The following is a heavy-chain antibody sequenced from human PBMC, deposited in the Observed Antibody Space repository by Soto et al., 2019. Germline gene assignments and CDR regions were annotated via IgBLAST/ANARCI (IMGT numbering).Heavy chain of an antibody. CDR1: GVSITSGAYY. CDR3: ARTRLRAVYAFDF. Sequence: TLSLTCTLSGVSITSGAYYWTWVRQHPGKGLEWIGYIYYNGNTYFSPSLKSLLTISIDTSKNQFSLKLSSVTAADTAMYYCARTRLRAVYAFDFWGQGTMVTVSS. V-gene: IGHV4-31*01. D-gene: IGHD4-17*01. J-gene: IGHJ3*01. CDR2: IYYNGNT.